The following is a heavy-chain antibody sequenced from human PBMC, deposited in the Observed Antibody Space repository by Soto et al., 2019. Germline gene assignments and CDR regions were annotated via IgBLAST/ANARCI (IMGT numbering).Heavy chain of an antibody. CDR2: IYYSGST. Sequence: SETLSLTCTVSGGSISSGGYYWSWIRQHPGKGLEWIGYIYYSGSTYYNPSLKSRVTISVDTSKNQFSLKLSSVTAADTAVYYCARAAMVRGAVCGMDVWGQGTTVTVSS. V-gene: IGHV4-31*03. J-gene: IGHJ6*02. CDR1: GGSISSGGYY. D-gene: IGHD3-10*01. CDR3: ARAAMVRGAVCGMDV.